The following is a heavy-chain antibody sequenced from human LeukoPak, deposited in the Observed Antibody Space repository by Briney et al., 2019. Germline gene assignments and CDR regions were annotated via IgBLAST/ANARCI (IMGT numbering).Heavy chain of an antibody. J-gene: IGHJ6*03. CDR1: GFIFNNYG. Sequence: GGSLRLSCAASGFIFNNYGMSWVRQAPGKGLGWVSFISGSGRATYYADSVKGRFTISRDNSKNTLYLQMNSLRAEDTALYYCAKDKLDCSGSSCYSTLSYYYFMDVWGKGTTVAVSS. V-gene: IGHV3-23*01. CDR2: ISGSGRAT. CDR3: AKDKLDCSGSSCYSTLSYYYFMDV. D-gene: IGHD2-15*01.